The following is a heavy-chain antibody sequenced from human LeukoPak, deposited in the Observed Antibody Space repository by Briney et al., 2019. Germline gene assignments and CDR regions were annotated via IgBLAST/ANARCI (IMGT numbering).Heavy chain of an antibody. D-gene: IGHD3-9*01. J-gene: IGHJ4*02. Sequence: GGSLRLSCAASGFTFSNYAMNWVRQAPGKGLEWVSYISSSSSTIYYADSVKGRFTISRDNAKNSLYLQMNSLRDEDTAVYYCARVFGRGHYDILTGYSSTHFDYWGQGTLVTVSS. CDR2: ISSSSSTI. CDR3: ARVFGRGHYDILTGYSSTHFDY. CDR1: GFTFSNYA. V-gene: IGHV3-48*02.